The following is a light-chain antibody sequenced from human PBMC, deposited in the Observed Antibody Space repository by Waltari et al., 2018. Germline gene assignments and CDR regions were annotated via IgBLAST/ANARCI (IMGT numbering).Light chain of an antibody. V-gene: IGKV1-12*01. Sequence: PSSVSASVGDRVTITCRASQDISSWLAWYQQKPGKAPKLLIYPASSLQSGVPSRFSGSGSGTDFTLTISSLRPEDFATYYCQQASSFPVTFGQGTRLEIK. CDR1: QDISSW. CDR3: QQASSFPVT. CDR2: PAS. J-gene: IGKJ5*01.